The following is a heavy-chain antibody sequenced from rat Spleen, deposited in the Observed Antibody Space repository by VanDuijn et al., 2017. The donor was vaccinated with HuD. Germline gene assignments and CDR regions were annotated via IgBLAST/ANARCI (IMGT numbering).Heavy chain of an antibody. J-gene: IGHJ4*01. CDR3: ARQWDA. CDR2: INYDGSST. Sequence: EVQLVESDGGLVQPGRSLKLSCAASGFTFSDYYMAWVRQAPTKGLEWVATINYDGSSTYYRDSVKGRFTISRDNAKSTLYLQMDSLRSEDTATYYCARQWDAWGQGASVTVSS. V-gene: IGHV5-29*01. CDR1: GFTFSDYY.